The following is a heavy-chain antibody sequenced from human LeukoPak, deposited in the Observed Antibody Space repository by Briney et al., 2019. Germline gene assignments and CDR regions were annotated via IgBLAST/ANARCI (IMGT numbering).Heavy chain of an antibody. J-gene: IGHJ6*02. CDR1: GSTFGDYA. V-gene: IGHV3-49*04. D-gene: IGHD3-3*01. CDR2: IRSKAYGGTT. CDR3: TTDYDFWSGYYGYYYYGMDV. Sequence: GGSLRLSCTASGSTFGDYAMSWVRQAPGKGLEWVGFIRSKAYGGTTEYAASVKGRFTISRDDSKSIAYLQMNSLKTEDTAEYYCTTDYDFWSGYYGYYYYGMDVWGQGTTVTVSS.